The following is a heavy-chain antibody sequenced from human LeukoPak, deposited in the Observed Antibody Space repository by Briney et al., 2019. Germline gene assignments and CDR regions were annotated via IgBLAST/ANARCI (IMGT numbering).Heavy chain of an antibody. CDR2: IYHSGST. CDR3: ARFTHKRITMVRGVTDAFDI. CDR1: GFTFSSYA. V-gene: IGHV4-38-2*01. D-gene: IGHD3-10*01. Sequence: ESLRLSCAASGFTFSSYAMSWVRQAPGKGLEWIGSIYHSGSTYYNPSLKSRVTISVDTSKNQFSLKLSSVTAADTAVYYCARFTHKRITMVRGVTDAFDIWGQGTMVTVSS. J-gene: IGHJ3*02.